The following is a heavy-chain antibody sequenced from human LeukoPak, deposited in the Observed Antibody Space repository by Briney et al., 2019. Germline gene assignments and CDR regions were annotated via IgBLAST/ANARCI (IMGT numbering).Heavy chain of an antibody. Sequence: GGSLRLSCAASGFTFSSSAMSWVRQAPGKGLYWVSAISGSGTGTYYADSVKGRFTISRDNSKNTLYLQMNSLRAEDTAVYYCAKEGGSGTRFDYWGKRTLVTVSS. J-gene: IGHJ4*02. CDR3: AKEGGSGTRFDY. D-gene: IGHD1-7*01. V-gene: IGHV3-23*01. CDR1: GFTFSSSA. CDR2: ISGSGTGT.